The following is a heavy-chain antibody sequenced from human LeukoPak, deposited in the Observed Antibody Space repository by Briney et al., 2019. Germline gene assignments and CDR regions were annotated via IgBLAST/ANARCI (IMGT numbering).Heavy chain of an antibody. CDR1: GFTFSDYG. CDR3: AKGGYNYAPGLDY. CDR2: TSSDGSNK. D-gene: IGHD5-18*01. J-gene: IGHJ4*02. Sequence: SGGSLRLSCAASGFTFSDYGTHWVRQAPGKGLEWVAVTSSDGSNKFYADSVKGRFTISRDNSKNILYLQMNRLRAEDTAVYYCAKGGYNYAPGLDYWGQGTLVTVSS. V-gene: IGHV3-30*18.